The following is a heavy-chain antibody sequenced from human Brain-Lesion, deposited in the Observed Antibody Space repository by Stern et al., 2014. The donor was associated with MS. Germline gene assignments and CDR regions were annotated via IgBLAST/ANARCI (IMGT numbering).Heavy chain of an antibody. D-gene: IGHD1-26*01. V-gene: IGHV1-24*01. J-gene: IGHJ4*02. CDR1: GYTLTELS. CDR3: ATLSPGAGGNYYRHFDY. Sequence: QDQLVQSGAEVMKPGASGMVSCKVSGYTLTELSMHWVRQAPRKGLEWMGGFDPEDGETIYAQNFQGRVTMTEDTSTDTAYMELSSLRSEDTAVYYCATLSPGAGGNYYRHFDYWGQGTLVPVSS. CDR2: FDPEDGET.